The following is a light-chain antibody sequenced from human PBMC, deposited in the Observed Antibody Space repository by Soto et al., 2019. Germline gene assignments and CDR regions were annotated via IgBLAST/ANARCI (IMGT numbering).Light chain of an antibody. CDR3: CSYAGSLRV. V-gene: IGLV2-23*01. Sequence: QSALTQPASVSGSPGQSITISCTGTSSDVGSYNLVSWYQQHPGKAPKLMIYEGSKRLSGVSNRFSGSKSGNTASLTISGLQAEYEADYYCCSYAGSLRVFGGGTKLTVL. CDR1: SSDVGSYNL. J-gene: IGLJ3*02. CDR2: EGS.